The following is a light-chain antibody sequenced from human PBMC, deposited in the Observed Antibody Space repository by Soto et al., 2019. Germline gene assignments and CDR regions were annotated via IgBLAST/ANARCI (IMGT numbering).Light chain of an antibody. CDR1: SYNMEKNL. V-gene: IGLV1-47*01. CDR2: NNN. Sequence: QSVLTQAPAASGTPGQTVTISCSGGSYNMEKNLAYCYQQLPGTAPKLLTYNNNQRPSGVPARFSGSTSATAASLAVSGLRSEDAADYYCAAWEPSLSAWVFAGGTK. CDR3: AAWEPSLSAWV. J-gene: IGLJ3*02.